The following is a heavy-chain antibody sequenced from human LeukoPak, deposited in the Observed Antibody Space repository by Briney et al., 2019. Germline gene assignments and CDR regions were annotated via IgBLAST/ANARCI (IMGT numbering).Heavy chain of an antibody. J-gene: IGHJ4*02. D-gene: IGHD6-19*01. CDR2: IYASGTT. V-gene: IGHV4-61*02. CDR3: KMGYSSGWEPYYLDS. CDR1: GDSISTGSYY. Sequence: SETLSLTCTVSGDSISTGSYYWSWIRQPAGKGLEWIGRIYASGTTNYNPSLKSRVTISTDTSNNQFSLKLNSVTAADTAVYYCKMGYSSGWEPYYLDSWGQGILVTVSS.